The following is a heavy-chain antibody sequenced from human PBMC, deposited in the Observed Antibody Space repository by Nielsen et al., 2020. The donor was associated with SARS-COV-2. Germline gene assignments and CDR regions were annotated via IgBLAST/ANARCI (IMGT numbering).Heavy chain of an antibody. CDR1: GLIFSSSW. Sequence: GGSLRLSCAASGLIFSSSWMVWVRQAPGKGLEWVANINEDGSVVNYVDSVKGRFTISRDNAGKSLYLQMNSLRAEDTAVYYCVKWVELDFGYYYYGMDVWGQGTTVTVSS. CDR2: INEDGSVV. V-gene: IGHV3-7*05. D-gene: IGHD1-26*01. J-gene: IGHJ6*02. CDR3: VKWVELDFGYYYYGMDV.